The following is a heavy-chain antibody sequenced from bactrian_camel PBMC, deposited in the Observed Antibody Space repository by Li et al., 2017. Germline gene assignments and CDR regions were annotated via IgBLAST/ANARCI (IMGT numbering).Heavy chain of an antibody. D-gene: IGHD8*01. J-gene: IGHJ4*01. Sequence: HVQLVESGGGSVQPGGSLRLSCTAPGFPLTTCGINWYRQAAGKQREWVSAIRADSTTAYADSVKGRFTISRDNDKNTMLLQMNSLKPEDTAVYRCAGGAVPTGARGPRSPSP. CDR1: GFPLTTCG. CDR2: IRADSTT. V-gene: IGHV3S53*01. CDR3: AGGAVPT.